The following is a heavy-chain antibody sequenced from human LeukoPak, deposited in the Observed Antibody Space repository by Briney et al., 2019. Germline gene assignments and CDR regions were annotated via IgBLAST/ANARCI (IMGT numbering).Heavy chain of an antibody. Sequence: SVKVSCKASGGSFSDYTINWVRQAPGQGLEWLGGIIPKYSASNYAQAFQGRVTITADESTNTVYMEMSGLRPDDTAVYYCVRPDRIFGVPAAFDAWGQGTLVAVSS. J-gene: IGHJ3*01. CDR1: GGSFSDYT. CDR3: VRPDRIFGVPAAFDA. V-gene: IGHV1-69*13. D-gene: IGHD3-3*02. CDR2: IIPKYSAS.